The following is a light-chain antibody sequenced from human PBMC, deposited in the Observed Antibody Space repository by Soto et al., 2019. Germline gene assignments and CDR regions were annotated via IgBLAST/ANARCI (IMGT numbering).Light chain of an antibody. Sequence: DIQMTQSPSSLSASVGDTVTITCRASQSIRIYLNWYQQKPGNAPSLLISDASIFQNGAPPRFSGSGSGTDFTLTISSLQREDFATYYCQQSYRTPLTFGGGTKVEIK. V-gene: IGKV1-39*01. CDR2: DAS. CDR3: QQSYRTPLT. CDR1: QSIRIY. J-gene: IGKJ4*01.